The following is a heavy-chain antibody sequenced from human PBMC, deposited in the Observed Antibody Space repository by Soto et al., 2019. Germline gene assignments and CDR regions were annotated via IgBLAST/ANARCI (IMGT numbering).Heavy chain of an antibody. CDR2: IYYSGST. J-gene: IGHJ4*02. Sequence: SETLSLTCTVSGGSISSYYWSWIRQPPGKGLEWIGYIYYSGSTDYNPSLKSRVTISVDRSKNQFSLKLSSVTAADTAVYYCAAGGGLPRYYWGQGTLVTVSS. CDR1: GGSISSYY. CDR3: AAGGGLPRYY. V-gene: IGHV4-59*12. D-gene: IGHD5-12*01.